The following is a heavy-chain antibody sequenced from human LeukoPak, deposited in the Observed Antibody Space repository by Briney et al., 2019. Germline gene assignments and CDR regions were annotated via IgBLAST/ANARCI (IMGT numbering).Heavy chain of an antibody. J-gene: IGHJ4*02. CDR3: ANTGDYYDSSGYSDY. CDR2: IRYDGSNK. Sequence: GGSLRLSCAASGFTFSSYGMHWVRQAPGKGLEWVAFIRYDGSNKYYADSVKGRFTISRDNSKNTLYLQMNSLRAEDTAVYYCANTGDYYDSSGYSDYWGQGTLVTVSS. D-gene: IGHD3-22*01. CDR1: GFTFSSYG. V-gene: IGHV3-30*02.